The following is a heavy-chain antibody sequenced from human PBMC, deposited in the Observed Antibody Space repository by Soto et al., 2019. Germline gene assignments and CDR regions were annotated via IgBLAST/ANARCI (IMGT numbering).Heavy chain of an antibody. D-gene: IGHD3-16*02. J-gene: IGHJ5*02. CDR3: VRTRYQLPSSVLWLDP. V-gene: IGHV4-34*01. CDR1: GGFLSESY. Sequence: PSETLSLTCAVYGGFLSESYWTWIRQPPGKGLEWIGEINHVGGTNYNPSLKSRVTMSVDTSQNQFSLGLISVTAADTAMYFCVRTRYQLPSSVLWLDPWGQGTPVTVSS. CDR2: INHVGGT.